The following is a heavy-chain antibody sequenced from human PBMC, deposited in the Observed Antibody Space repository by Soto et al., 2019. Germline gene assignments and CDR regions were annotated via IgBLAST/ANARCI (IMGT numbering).Heavy chain of an antibody. V-gene: IGHV1-2*02. CDR2: INPNSGGT. Sequence: ASVKVSCKASGYTFTGYYMHWVRQAPGQGLEWMGWINPNSGGTNYAQKFQGRVTMTRDTSISTAYMELSRLRSDDTAVYYCARTWIQLPYYYYGMDVWGQGTTVTV. D-gene: IGHD5-18*01. CDR1: GYTFTGYY. J-gene: IGHJ6*02. CDR3: ARTWIQLPYYYYGMDV.